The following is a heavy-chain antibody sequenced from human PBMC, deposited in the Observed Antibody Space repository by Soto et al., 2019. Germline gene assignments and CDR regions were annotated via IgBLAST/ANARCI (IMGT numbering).Heavy chain of an antibody. CDR1: GYTFTSYY. D-gene: IGHD2-15*01. V-gene: IGHV1-46*01. CDR3: ARDLGHSQAFGPFDY. J-gene: IGHJ4*02. CDR2: INPSGGST. Sequence: QVQLVQSGAEVKKPGASVKVSCKASGYTFTSYYMHWVRQAPGQGLEWMGIINPSGGSTSYAQKFQGRVTMTRDTSTSTVYMELSSLRSEDTAVYYCARDLGHSQAFGPFDYCGQGTLVTVSS.